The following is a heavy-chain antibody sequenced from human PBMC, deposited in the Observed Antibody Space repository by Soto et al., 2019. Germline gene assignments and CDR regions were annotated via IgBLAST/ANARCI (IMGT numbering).Heavy chain of an antibody. J-gene: IGHJ5*02. V-gene: IGHV1-18*01. CDR2: ISAYNGNT. Sequence: QVQLVQSGAEVKKPGASVKVSCKASGYTFTSYGISWVRQAPGQGLEWMGWISAYNGNTNYAQKLQGRVTMTTDTSTSTAYMELRSLRSDATAVYYCARWGRGTMVRGVWGDWFDPWGQGTLVTVSS. CDR1: GYTFTSYG. CDR3: ARWGRGTMVRGVWGDWFDP. D-gene: IGHD3-10*01.